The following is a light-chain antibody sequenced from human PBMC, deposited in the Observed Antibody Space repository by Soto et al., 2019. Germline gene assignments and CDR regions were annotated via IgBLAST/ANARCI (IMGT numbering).Light chain of an antibody. J-gene: IGLJ3*02. CDR2: SIS. Sequence: QAVVTQEPSLTVSPGETVTLTCGSSTGAVTSGYYPNWFQQKPGQAPRPLIYSISNKHFWTPARFSGSLLGDKAALTLSGVQPEDEAEYYCLLYCDGAQVFGGGTKLTVL. CDR3: LLYCDGAQV. CDR1: TGAVTSGYY. V-gene: IGLV7-43*01.